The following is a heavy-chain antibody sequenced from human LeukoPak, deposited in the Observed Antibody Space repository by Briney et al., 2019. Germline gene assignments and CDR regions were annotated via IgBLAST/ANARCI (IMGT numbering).Heavy chain of an antibody. CDR2: INHSGST. V-gene: IGHV4-34*01. Sequence: GTLRLSCAASGFTFSSYGMSWVRQPPGKGLEWIGEINHSGSTNYNPSLKSRVTISVDTSMNQFSLKLSSVTAADTAVYYCARHKKLRYFDWLLYFDYWGQGTLVTVSS. J-gene: IGHJ4*02. D-gene: IGHD3-9*01. CDR1: GFTFSSYG. CDR3: ARHKKLRYFDWLLYFDY.